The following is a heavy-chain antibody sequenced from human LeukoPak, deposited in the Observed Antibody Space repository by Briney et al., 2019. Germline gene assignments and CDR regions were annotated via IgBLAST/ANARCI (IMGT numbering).Heavy chain of an antibody. CDR1: GYTFTGYY. Sequence: ASVKVSCKASGYTFTGYYIHWVRRAPGQGLEWMGWIKSNSGGTKYAQKFQGRVTMTRDTSITTAYMELSRLRADDTAVYYCATVYLGIRYFDYWGQGTLVTVSS. D-gene: IGHD7-27*01. CDR2: IKSNSGGT. CDR3: ATVYLGIRYFDY. V-gene: IGHV1-2*02. J-gene: IGHJ4*02.